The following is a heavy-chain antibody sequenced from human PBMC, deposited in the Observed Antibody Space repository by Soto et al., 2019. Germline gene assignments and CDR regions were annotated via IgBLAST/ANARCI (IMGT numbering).Heavy chain of an antibody. J-gene: IGHJ6*03. Sequence: PGGSRRLSFAASGFPFSAFHMNWVRQAPGKGLEWVSYISSSSSTIYYADSVKGRFTISRDNAKNSLYLQMNSLRAEDTAVYYCAREVVIAKEVHYYYMDVWGKGTTVTVSS. D-gene: IGHD2-21*01. CDR1: GFPFSAFH. CDR3: AREVVIAKEVHYYYMDV. V-gene: IGHV3-48*01. CDR2: ISSSSSTI.